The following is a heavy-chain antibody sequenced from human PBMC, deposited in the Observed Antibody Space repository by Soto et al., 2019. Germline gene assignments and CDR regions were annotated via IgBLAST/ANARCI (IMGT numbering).Heavy chain of an antibody. J-gene: IGHJ4*02. Sequence: QVQLVESGAGVVQPGRSLRLSCAASGFSFSDYGMHWVRQAPGKGLEWVAAIWYDGSHKYHADSVKDRFTISRDKSKNTLYLQMDSLRAEDTAVYYCARGATIERGERDFDYWGQGALVTVSS. D-gene: IGHD4-17*01. CDR3: ARGATIERGERDFDY. V-gene: IGHV3-33*01. CDR1: GFSFSDYG. CDR2: IWYDGSHK.